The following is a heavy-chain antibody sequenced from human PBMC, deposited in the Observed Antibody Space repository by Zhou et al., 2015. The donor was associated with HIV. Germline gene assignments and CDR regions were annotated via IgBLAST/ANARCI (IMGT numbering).Heavy chain of an antibody. CDR3: ARWASTNYYDSSGYHYYFDY. CDR1: GGTFSSYA. V-gene: IGHV1-69*06. Sequence: QVQLVQSGAEVKKPGSSVKVSCKASGGTFSSYAISWVRQAPGQGLEWMGGIIPIFGTANYAQKFQGRVTITADKSTSTAYMELSSLRSEDTAVYYCARWASTNYYDSSGYHYYFDYWGQGTLVTVSS. CDR2: IIPIFGTA. J-gene: IGHJ4*02. D-gene: IGHD3-22*01.